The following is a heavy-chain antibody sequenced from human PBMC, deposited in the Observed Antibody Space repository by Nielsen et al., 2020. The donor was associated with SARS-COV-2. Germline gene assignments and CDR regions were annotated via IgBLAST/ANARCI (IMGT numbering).Heavy chain of an antibody. CDR1: GGSFSGYY. CDR3: ARGGGRWGDIRIDY. J-gene: IGHJ4*02. D-gene: IGHD3-9*01. CDR2: INHSGST. Sequence: SETLSPTCAVYGGSFSGYYWSWIRQPPGKGLEWIGEINHSGSTNYNPSLKSRVTISVDTSKNQFSLKLSSVTAADTAVYYCARGGGRWGDIRIDYWGQGTLVTVSS. V-gene: IGHV4-34*01.